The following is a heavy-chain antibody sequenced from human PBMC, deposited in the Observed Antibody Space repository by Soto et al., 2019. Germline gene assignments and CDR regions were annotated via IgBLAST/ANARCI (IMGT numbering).Heavy chain of an antibody. CDR1: GYPFTSYG. CDR2: INPYNGNT. CDR3: SRNLASVHDY. Sequence: QVQLVQSGGEMKRPGASVKVSCKASGYPFTSYGISWVRQAPGQGLEWMGWINPYNGNTKYAQKFQGRVTMTTDTSTTTDYMELRSLSHDDTAVYYCSRNLASVHDYWGQGSLVTVSS. V-gene: IGHV1-18*04. D-gene: IGHD1-1*01. J-gene: IGHJ4*02.